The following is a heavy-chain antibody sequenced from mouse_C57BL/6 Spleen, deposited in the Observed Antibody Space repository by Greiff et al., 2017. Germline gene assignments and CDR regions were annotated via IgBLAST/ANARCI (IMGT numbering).Heavy chain of an antibody. D-gene: IGHD2-1*01. CDR1: GFNIKDYY. J-gene: IGHJ2*01. CDR3: ARRGNYLFDF. Sequence: VQLQQSGAELVKPGASVKLSCTASGFNIKDYYMHWVKQRTEQGLEWIGRIDPEDGETKSAPKFQGKAPITADTSSNTAYLQISSRTSEDTAVYDCARRGNYLFDFWGPGTTLTVSS. V-gene: IGHV14-2*01. CDR2: IDPEDGET.